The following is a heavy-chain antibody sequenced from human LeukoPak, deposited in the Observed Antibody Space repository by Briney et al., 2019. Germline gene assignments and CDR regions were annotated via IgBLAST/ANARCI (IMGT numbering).Heavy chain of an antibody. J-gene: IGHJ4*02. V-gene: IGHV3-48*03. CDR2: ITGRGNTI. Sequence: PGGSLRLSCVASGFVFNSYEMSWVRQAPGKGLEWLSYITGRGNTIYYADSVRGRFTISRDNAKLSLYRQMNTLRAEDTAIYYCARSLGPTKPFDFWGKGTPVTVSS. CDR1: GFVFNSYE. D-gene: IGHD5-24*01. CDR3: ARSLGPTKPFDF.